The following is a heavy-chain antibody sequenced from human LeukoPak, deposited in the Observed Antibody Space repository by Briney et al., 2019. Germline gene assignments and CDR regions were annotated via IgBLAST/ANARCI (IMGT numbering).Heavy chain of an antibody. CDR1: GGSISSYY. D-gene: IGHD2-2*01. CDR3: ARDRGAEYGYYYYGMDV. CDR2: IYYSGSN. Sequence: SETLSLTCTVSGGSISSYYWSWIRQPPGKGLEWTGYIYYSGSNNYNPSLKSRVTISVDTSKNQFSLKLSSVTAADTAVYYCARDRGAEYGYYYYGMDVWGKGTTVTVSS. J-gene: IGHJ6*04. V-gene: IGHV4-59*01.